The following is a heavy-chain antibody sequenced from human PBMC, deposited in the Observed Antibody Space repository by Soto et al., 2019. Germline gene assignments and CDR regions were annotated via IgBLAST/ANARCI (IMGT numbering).Heavy chain of an antibody. CDR3: ARRRSTVTTDYYYYYYMDV. D-gene: IGHD4-17*01. J-gene: IGHJ6*03. CDR2: IYPGDSDT. V-gene: IGHV5-51*01. Sequence: SLKISCKGSGYSFTSYWIGWVRQMPGKGLEWMGIIYPGDSDTRYSPSFQGQVTISADKSISTAYLQWSSLKASDTAMYYCARRRSTVTTDYYYYYYMDVWGKGTTVTVSS. CDR1: GYSFTSYW.